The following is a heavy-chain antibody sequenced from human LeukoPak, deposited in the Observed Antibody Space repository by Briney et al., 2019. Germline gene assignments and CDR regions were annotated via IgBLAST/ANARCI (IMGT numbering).Heavy chain of an antibody. CDR1: GFTFSSYG. Sequence: GRSLRLSCAASGFTFSSYGMHWVRQAPGKGLEWVAVIWYGGSNKYYADSVKGRFTISRDNSKNTLYLQMNSLRAEDTAVYYCAKDTAMVTYRGYYYYGMDVWGKGTTVTVSS. CDR3: AKDTAMVTYRGYYYYGMDV. V-gene: IGHV3-33*06. CDR2: IWYGGSNK. D-gene: IGHD5-18*01. J-gene: IGHJ6*04.